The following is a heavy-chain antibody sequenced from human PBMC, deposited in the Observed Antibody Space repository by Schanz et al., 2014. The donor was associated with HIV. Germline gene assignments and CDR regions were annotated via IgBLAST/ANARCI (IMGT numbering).Heavy chain of an antibody. CDR3: AKPEYDSRGNSQSHFDS. CDR2: IYNDGTNK. Sequence: VQLLESGGGLVQPGGSLRLSCAVSGFTITSYGMHWVRQAPGKGLEWVALIYNDGTNKYYTDSMKGRFTISRDNSKNTLYLQMTTLRTEDTAVYYCAKPEYDSRGNSQSHFDSWGQGTLVTVSS. J-gene: IGHJ4*02. D-gene: IGHD3-22*01. CDR1: GFTITSYG. V-gene: IGHV3-30*18.